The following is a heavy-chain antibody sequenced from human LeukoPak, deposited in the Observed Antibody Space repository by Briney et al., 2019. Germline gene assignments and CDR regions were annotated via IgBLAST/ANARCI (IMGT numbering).Heavy chain of an antibody. J-gene: IGHJ4*02. Sequence: GGSLRLSCAVSGFTVSSNYMSWVRQAPGKGLEWVSVIYNGGSTYYAGSVKGRFTVSRDSSKNTLYLLMNSLRAEDTALYYCARGGEYQLPLDSWGQGTLVTVYS. CDR1: GFTVSSNY. V-gene: IGHV3-53*01. CDR2: IYNGGST. CDR3: ARGGEYQLPLDS. D-gene: IGHD2-2*01.